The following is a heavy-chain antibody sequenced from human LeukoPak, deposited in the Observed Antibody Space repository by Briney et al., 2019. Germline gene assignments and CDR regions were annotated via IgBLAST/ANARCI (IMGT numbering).Heavy chain of an antibody. CDR1: GFTFSSYA. CDR3: ARSRAVITYDASDI. D-gene: IGHD3-22*01. Sequence: TGGSLRLSCAASGFTFSSYAMHWVRQAPGKGLEWVAVISYGGSNKYYADSVRGRFTISRDNSKNTLYLQMNSLRSEDTAVYYCARSRAVITYDASDIWGQGTMVTVSS. CDR2: ISYGGSNK. J-gene: IGHJ3*02. V-gene: IGHV3-30*04.